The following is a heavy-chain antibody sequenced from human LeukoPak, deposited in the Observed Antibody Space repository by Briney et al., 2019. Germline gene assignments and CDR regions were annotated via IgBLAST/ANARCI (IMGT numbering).Heavy chain of an antibody. V-gene: IGHV1-58*01. CDR3: ARDRSEAGYSSGWYDHYFDY. Sequence: SVKVSCKASGFTFTSSAVQWVRQARGQRLEWIGWIVVGSGNTNYAQKFQGRVTITADKSTSTAYMELSSLRSEDTAVYYCARDRSEAGYSSGWYDHYFDYWGQGTLVTVSS. CDR2: IVVGSGNT. J-gene: IGHJ4*02. CDR1: GFTFTSSA. D-gene: IGHD6-19*01.